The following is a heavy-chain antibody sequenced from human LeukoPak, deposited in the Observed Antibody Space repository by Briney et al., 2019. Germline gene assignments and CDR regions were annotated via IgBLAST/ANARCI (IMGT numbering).Heavy chain of an antibody. D-gene: IGHD1-26*01. CDR1: GYTFTIYD. CDR3: ARPSGLLDSHDAFDI. CDR2: MNPNSGHT. J-gene: IGHJ3*02. V-gene: IGHV1-8*02. Sequence: GASVKVSCKASGYTFTIYDINWVRQATGQGLEWMGWMNPNSGHTGYAQRFQGRVTMTRNTSISTAYMELSSLRSEDTAVYYCARPSGLLDSHDAFDIWGQGTMVTVSS.